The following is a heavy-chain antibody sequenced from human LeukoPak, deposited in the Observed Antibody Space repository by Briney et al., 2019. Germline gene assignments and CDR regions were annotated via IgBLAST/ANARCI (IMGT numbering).Heavy chain of an antibody. CDR1: GGSISSYY. Sequence: SETLSLTCTVSGGSISSYYWSWIRQPPGKGLEWIAYIYYSGTTMYNASLKSRVTMSVDTSKNQFSLKLSSVTAADTAVYYCARMVRGVIDAFEIWGQGTMVTVSS. J-gene: IGHJ3*02. CDR2: IYYSGTT. D-gene: IGHD3-10*01. V-gene: IGHV4-59*01. CDR3: ARMVRGVIDAFEI.